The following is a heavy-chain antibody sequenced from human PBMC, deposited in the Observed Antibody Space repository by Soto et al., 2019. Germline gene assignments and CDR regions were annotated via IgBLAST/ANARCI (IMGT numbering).Heavy chain of an antibody. CDR3: ARDPLRRFDF. J-gene: IGHJ4*02. Sequence: GVLRLSCVASGFTFSHYWMTWVRQAPGKGLEWVANIKEDGSDKHYVDSVEGRFTISRDNAKNSLYLQMNSLRAEDTAVYYCARDPLRRFDFWGLGTLVTVSS. CDR2: IKEDGSDK. V-gene: IGHV3-7*03. CDR1: GFTFSHYW.